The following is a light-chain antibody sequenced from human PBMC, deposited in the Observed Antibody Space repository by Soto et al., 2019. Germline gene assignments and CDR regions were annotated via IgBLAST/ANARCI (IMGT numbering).Light chain of an antibody. CDR1: QGISSA. CDR2: DAS. Sequence: AIQLTQSPSSLSASVGDRVTITCRASQGISSALAWYQQKPGKAPQLLIYDASSLESGVPPRFSGSGSGTDFTLTISSLQPEDFATYYCQQFNNYPLTFGGGTKVESK. J-gene: IGKJ4*01. CDR3: QQFNNYPLT. V-gene: IGKV1D-13*01.